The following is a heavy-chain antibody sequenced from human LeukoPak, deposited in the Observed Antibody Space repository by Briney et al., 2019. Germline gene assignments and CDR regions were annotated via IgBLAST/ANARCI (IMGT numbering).Heavy chain of an antibody. CDR3: ARGEGVSSSWYPFDY. D-gene: IGHD6-13*01. CDR1: GFTFSSYS. V-gene: IGHV3-21*01. CDR2: ISSSSSYI. J-gene: IGHJ4*02. Sequence: GGSLRLSCAASGFTFSSYSMNWVRQAPGKGLEWVSSISSSSSYIYYADSVKGRFTISRDNAKNSLYLQMNSLRAEDTAVYYCARGEGVSSSWYPFDYWGQGTLVTVSS.